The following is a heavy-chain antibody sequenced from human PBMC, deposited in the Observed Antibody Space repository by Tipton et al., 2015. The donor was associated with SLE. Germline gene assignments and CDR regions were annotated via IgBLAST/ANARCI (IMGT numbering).Heavy chain of an antibody. V-gene: IGHV4-59*02. CDR3: ARGGTYHDSSGNIDY. Sequence: TLSLTCTVSGASVSTYYWNWVRQPPGKGLEWIGYVYDIEFTNYNPSLKSRVTISLDTSKNQFSLKLSSVTAADTAVYYCARGGTYHDSSGNIDYWGQGTLVAVSS. CDR2: VYDIEFT. CDR1: GASVSTYY. J-gene: IGHJ4*02. D-gene: IGHD3-22*01.